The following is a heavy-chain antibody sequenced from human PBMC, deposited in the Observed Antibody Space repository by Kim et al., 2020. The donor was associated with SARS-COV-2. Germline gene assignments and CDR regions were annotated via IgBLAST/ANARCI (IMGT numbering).Heavy chain of an antibody. CDR3: ARLRVPATIFDY. V-gene: IGHV4-39*01. J-gene: IGHJ4*02. D-gene: IGHD2-2*01. Sequence: YSNPSLKSRVTISVDTSKNQFSLKLSSVTAADTAVYYCARLRVPATIFDYWGQGTLVTVSS.